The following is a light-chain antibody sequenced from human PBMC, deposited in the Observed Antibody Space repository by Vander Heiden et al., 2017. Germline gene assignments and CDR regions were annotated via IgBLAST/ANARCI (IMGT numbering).Light chain of an antibody. Sequence: DIQMPQSPSSLSASVGDRVTITCRASQSISSYLNWYQQKPGKAPKLLIYAASSLQSGVPSRFSGSGSGTDFTLTISSLQPEDFATYYCQQSYSTPLMYTFGQGTKLEIK. J-gene: IGKJ2*01. V-gene: IGKV1-39*01. CDR3: QQSYSTPLMYT. CDR1: QSISSY. CDR2: AAS.